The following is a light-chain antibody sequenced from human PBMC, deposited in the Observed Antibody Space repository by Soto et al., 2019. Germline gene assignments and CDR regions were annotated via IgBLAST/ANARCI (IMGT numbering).Light chain of an antibody. Sequence: QSALTQPPSVSGSPGQSVTISCTGSSSDVGGYNRVSWYKQTPGTAPTLVIYEVTYRPSGVPHRFSGSKSGNTASLTISGLQTEDEADYYCSSFTSSITLVVGGGTKLTVL. CDR3: SSFTSSITLV. V-gene: IGLV2-18*02. CDR1: SSDVGGYNR. CDR2: EVT. J-gene: IGLJ2*01.